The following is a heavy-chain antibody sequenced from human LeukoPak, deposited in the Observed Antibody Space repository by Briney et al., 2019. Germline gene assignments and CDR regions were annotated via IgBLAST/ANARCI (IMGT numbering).Heavy chain of an antibody. D-gene: IGHD4-11*01. V-gene: IGHV3-48*01. CDR1: GFTFSSYS. CDR3: AKDFGLQY. CDR2: ISSSSSTI. Sequence: GGSLRLSCAASGFTFSSYSMNWVRQAPGKGLEWVSYISSSSSTIYYADSVKGQFTISRDNAKNSLYLQMNSLRAEDTAVYYCAKDFGLQYWGQGTLVTVSS. J-gene: IGHJ4*02.